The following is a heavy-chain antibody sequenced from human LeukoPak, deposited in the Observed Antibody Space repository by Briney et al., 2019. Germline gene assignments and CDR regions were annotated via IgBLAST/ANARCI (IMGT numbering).Heavy chain of an antibody. CDR2: IIPIFGTA. Sequence: SVKVSCKASGGTFSSYAISWVRQAPGQGLEWMGGIIPIFGTANYAQKFQGRVTITADESTSTAYMELSSLRSEATAVYYCARAPSYYYDSSGYYYDYWGQGTLVTVSS. V-gene: IGHV1-69*13. CDR3: ARAPSYYYDSSGYYYDY. J-gene: IGHJ4*02. D-gene: IGHD3-22*01. CDR1: GGTFSSYA.